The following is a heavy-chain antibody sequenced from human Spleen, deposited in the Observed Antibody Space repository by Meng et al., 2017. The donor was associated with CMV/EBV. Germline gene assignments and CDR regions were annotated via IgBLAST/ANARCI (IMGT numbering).Heavy chain of an antibody. Sequence: GESLKISCSASGFMFSTYAMHWVRQVPGKGLEWVAVISYDGSNKYYADSVKGRFTISRDNSKNTLYLQMNSLRAEDTAVYYCARGGYLAAHKTTKYYFDYWGQGTLVTVSS. D-gene: IGHD2-15*01. V-gene: IGHV3-30*19. CDR2: ISYDGSNK. CDR3: ARGGYLAAHKTTKYYFDY. CDR1: GFMFSTYA. J-gene: IGHJ4*02.